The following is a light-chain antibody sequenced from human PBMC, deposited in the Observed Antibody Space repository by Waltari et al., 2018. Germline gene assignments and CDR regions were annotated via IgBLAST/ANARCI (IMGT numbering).Light chain of an antibody. V-gene: IGKV3-11*02. CDR2: EAS. CDR3: QQRSVWPVT. Sequence: EIVLTQSPATLSLSPGERVTLSCRASQSVSRSLGWFPQKPGQAPKLLIYEASNRAPGLPGRFSGSGFGRDFTLTISSLEPEDFGVYYCQQRSVWPVTFGGGTKLEI. J-gene: IGKJ4*01. CDR1: QSVSRS.